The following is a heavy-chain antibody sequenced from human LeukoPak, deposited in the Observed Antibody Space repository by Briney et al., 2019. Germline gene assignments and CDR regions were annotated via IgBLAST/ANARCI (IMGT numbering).Heavy chain of an antibody. CDR3: ARDSVAEYQLLRVSRLYYYGMDV. CDR2: IIPIFGTA. D-gene: IGHD2-2*01. Sequence: ASVKVSCKASGGTFISYAISWVRQAPGQGLEWMGGIIPIFGTANYAQKFQGRVTITADESTSTAYMELSSLRSEDTAVYYCARDSVAEYQLLRVSRLYYYGMDVWGQGTTVTVSS. CDR1: GGTFISYA. J-gene: IGHJ6*02. V-gene: IGHV1-69*13.